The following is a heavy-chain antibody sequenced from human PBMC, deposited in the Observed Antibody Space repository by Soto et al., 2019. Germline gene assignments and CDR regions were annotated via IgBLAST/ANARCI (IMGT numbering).Heavy chain of an antibody. J-gene: IGHJ6*02. CDR2: IMPIFRTP. CDR1: GGTFSNSA. Sequence: QVLLEQSGAEVKKPGSSVKVSCKASGGTFSNSAISWVRQAPGQGLEWMGGIMPIFRTPDYAQKFQGRVRITADESTSTAYMELSGLRSDDTAVYYCARDKDRAQIGGNYYYILDVWGQGTTVTVSS. V-gene: IGHV1-69*12. CDR3: ARDKDRAQIGGNYYYILDV.